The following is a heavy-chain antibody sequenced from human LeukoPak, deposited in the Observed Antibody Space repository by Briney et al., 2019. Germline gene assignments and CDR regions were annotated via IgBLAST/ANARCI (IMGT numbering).Heavy chain of an antibody. V-gene: IGHV4-34*01. CDR1: GGSFSGYY. CDR2: INHSGST. D-gene: IGHD3-22*01. CDR3: ATDRDNYYDSTGYTRPDGFDI. Sequence: SSETLSLTCAVYGGSFSGYYWSWIRQPPGKGLEWIGEINHSGSTNYNPSLKSRVTISVDTSKNQFSLKLSSVTAADTAMYYCATDRDNYYDSTGYTRPDGFDIWGQGIMVTVSS. J-gene: IGHJ3*02.